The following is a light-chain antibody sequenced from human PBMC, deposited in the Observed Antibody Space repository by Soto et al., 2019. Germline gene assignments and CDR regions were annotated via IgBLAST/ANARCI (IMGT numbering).Light chain of an antibody. CDR2: AAS. CDR1: QSIITY. CDR3: QQSYTTPRT. J-gene: IGKJ1*01. V-gene: IGKV1-39*01. Sequence: DIQMTQYPSSLSASVGDRVTITCRASQSIITYLNWYQQKPGKAPNLLIYAASNLQSGVPSRFSGGGSGTDFTLTISSLQPEDFATYYCQQSYTTPRTFGQGTKVDIK.